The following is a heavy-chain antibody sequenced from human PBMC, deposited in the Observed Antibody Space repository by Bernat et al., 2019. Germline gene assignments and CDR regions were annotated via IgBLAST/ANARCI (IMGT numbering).Heavy chain of an antibody. CDR2: ISGDGGST. Sequence: EVQLVESGGGVVQPGGSLRLSCAASGFTFDDYAMHWVRQAPGKGLEWVSLISGDGGSTYYADSVKGRFTISRDNSKNSLYLQMNSLRTEDTAVYYCAKVLVGIFGVDYWGQGTLVTVSS. D-gene: IGHD2-15*01. CDR1: GFTFDDYA. J-gene: IGHJ4*02. CDR3: AKVLVGIFGVDY. V-gene: IGHV3-43*02.